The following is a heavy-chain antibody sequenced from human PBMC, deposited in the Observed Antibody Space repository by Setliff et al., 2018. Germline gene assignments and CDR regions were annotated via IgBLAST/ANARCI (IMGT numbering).Heavy chain of an antibody. CDR3: ARAGPTVTFFRVLVISWWDP. Sequence: PSETLSLTCTVSGDSISSGNSYWTWIRQPAGKGLEWIGHFHTGGSTNYNRSLRSRVSISVETSKNQFSLKLSSVTAADTATYYCARAGPTVTFFRVLVISWWDPWGQGSLVTVSS. CDR2: FHTGGST. D-gene: IGHD3-3*01. J-gene: IGHJ5*02. CDR1: GDSISSGNSY. V-gene: IGHV4-61*09.